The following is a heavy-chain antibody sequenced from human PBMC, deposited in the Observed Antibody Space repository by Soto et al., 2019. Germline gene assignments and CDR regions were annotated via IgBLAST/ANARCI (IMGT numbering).Heavy chain of an antibody. Sequence: PSQTLSLTCAISGDSVSSNSAAWNWIRHSPSRGLEWLGRTYYRSKWYNDYAVSVKSRITINPDTSKNQFSLQLNSVTPEDTAVYYCARGSVTGRYYYYYGMDVWGQGTTVTVS. CDR2: TYYRSKWYN. CDR3: ARGSVTGRYYYYYGMDV. D-gene: IGHD6-19*01. V-gene: IGHV6-1*01. CDR1: GDSVSSNSAA. J-gene: IGHJ6*02.